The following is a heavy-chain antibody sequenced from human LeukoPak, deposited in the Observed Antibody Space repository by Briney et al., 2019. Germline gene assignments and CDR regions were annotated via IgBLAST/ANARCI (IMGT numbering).Heavy chain of an antibody. V-gene: IGHV3-9*03. J-gene: IGHJ4*02. CDR3: AKDIAAAGLEYFDY. D-gene: IGHD6-13*01. CDR1: GFTFDDYA. CDR2: VNWNSGVI. Sequence: GRSLRLSCAASGFTFDDYAMHWVRQAPGKGLEWVSGVNWNSGVIGYADSVKGRFTISRDNAKNSLYLQMNSLRAEDMALYYCAKDIAAAGLEYFDYWGQGTLVTVSS.